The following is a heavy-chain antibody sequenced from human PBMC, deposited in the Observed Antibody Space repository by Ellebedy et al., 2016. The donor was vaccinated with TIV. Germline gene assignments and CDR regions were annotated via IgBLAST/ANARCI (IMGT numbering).Heavy chain of an antibody. D-gene: IGHD3-10*01. V-gene: IGHV3-53*04. CDR1: GTTVSSNY. J-gene: IGHJ4*02. Sequence: PGGSLRLSCAASGTTVSSNYMSWVRQAPGKGLEWVSAIYIGGSTYYADSVRGRFTISRHISKNTLYLQMNTLRAEDTAVYYCARGIDYYASGRHHFDYWGQGTLVTVSS. CDR3: ARGIDYYASGRHHFDY. CDR2: IYIGGST.